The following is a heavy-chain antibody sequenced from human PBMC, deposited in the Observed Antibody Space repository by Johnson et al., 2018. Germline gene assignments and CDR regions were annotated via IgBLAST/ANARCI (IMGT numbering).Heavy chain of an antibody. V-gene: IGHV3-30*18. CDR3: AKDLGGNYYYMDV. J-gene: IGHJ6*03. Sequence: QVQLVESGGGVVQPGRSLRLSCAASGFTFGNYGLPWVRQAPGKGLEWVAVISFAGSKTYYSDSVKVRFTNSRDNSDNTVYLQMNSLRAADTAVYYCAKDLGGNYYYMDVWGKGTTVTVSS. CDR1: GFTFGNYG. CDR2: ISFAGSKT.